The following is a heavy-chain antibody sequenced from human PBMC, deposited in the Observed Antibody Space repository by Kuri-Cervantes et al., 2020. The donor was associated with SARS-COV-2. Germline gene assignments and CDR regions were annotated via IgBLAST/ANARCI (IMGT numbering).Heavy chain of an antibody. CDR2: IIPIFGTA. V-gene: IGHV1-69*06. Sequence: SCKASGYTFTSYGISWVRQAPGQGLEWMGGIIPIFGTANYAQKFQGRVTITADKSTSTAYMELSSLRSEDTAVYYCASKSSSGWYPGWGQGTLVTVSS. CDR3: ASKSSSGWYPG. CDR1: GYTFTSYG. J-gene: IGHJ4*02. D-gene: IGHD6-19*01.